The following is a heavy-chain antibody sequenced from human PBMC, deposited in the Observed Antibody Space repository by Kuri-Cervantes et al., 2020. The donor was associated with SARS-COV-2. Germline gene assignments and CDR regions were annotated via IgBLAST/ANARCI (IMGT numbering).Heavy chain of an antibody. D-gene: IGHD4/OR15-4a*01. J-gene: IGHJ4*02. Sequence: GESLKISCAASEFTFSSFDMHWVRQAPGKGLEWVAFISYDGNNKKCIASGKGRFTISRDNSQNKLYLQMRSLRPEDTAMYYCAKDGAGAHDFWGQGTLVTVSS. CDR3: AKDGAGAHDF. CDR2: ISYDGNNK. V-gene: IGHV3-30*02. CDR1: EFTFSSFD.